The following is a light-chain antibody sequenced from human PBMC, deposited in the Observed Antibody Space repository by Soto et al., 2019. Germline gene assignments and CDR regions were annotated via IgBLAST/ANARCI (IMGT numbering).Light chain of an antibody. CDR3: QQYNNWPWT. V-gene: IGKV3-15*01. CDR2: DAS. CDR1: QSVTSN. Sequence: ETVMTQSLVTLSVSPGERATLACRASQSVTSNLAWYQQQPGQAPRLLIYDASTRATGVPARFSGSGSGTEFTLSISSLQSEHSAVYYCQQYNNWPWTFGPGTKVEIK. J-gene: IGKJ1*01.